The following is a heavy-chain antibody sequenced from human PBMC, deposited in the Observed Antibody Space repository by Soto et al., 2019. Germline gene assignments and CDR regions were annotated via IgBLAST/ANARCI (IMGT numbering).Heavy chain of an antibody. V-gene: IGHV4-39*01. CDR3: ARYTSTWSDHFDY. J-gene: IGHJ4*02. Sequence: QLQLQESGPGLVKPSETLSLTCTVSGGSISSSSYSWGWIRQPPGKGLEWIGTIYSGGRTYYDPSPKRRVTISVDTSNNQFSLSLSSVTAADTALYYCARYTSTWSDHFDYWGQGTLVTVSS. CDR2: IYSGGRT. D-gene: IGHD6-13*01. CDR1: GGSISSSSYS.